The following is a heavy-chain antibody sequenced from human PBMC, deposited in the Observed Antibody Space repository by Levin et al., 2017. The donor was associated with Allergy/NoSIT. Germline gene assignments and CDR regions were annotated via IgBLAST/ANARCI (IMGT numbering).Heavy chain of an antibody. CDR3: ARDSDGILDY. Sequence: GESLKISCAASGFTFSNYWMAWVRQAPGKGLEWVANIKHDVSEKFCVDSVKGRFAISRDNAKNSLYLQMNSLRAEDTAVYYCARDSDGILDYWGQGTLVTVSS. J-gene: IGHJ4*02. CDR2: IKHDVSEK. D-gene: IGHD1-1*01. CDR1: GFTFSNYW. V-gene: IGHV3-7*04.